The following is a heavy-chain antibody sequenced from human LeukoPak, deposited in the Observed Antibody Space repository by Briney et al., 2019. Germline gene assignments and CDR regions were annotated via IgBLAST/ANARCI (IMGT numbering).Heavy chain of an antibody. CDR2: INPSAGST. Sequence: ASVKVSCKVSGYTLTELSMHWVRQAPGQGLEWMGVINPSAGSTSYAQKFQGRVTMTRDTSTSTVYMELSSLRSEDTAVYCCARSMIRGVNYYFDYWGQGTLVTVSS. CDR3: ARSMIRGVNYYFDY. J-gene: IGHJ4*02. V-gene: IGHV1-46*03. CDR1: GYTLTELS. D-gene: IGHD3-10*01.